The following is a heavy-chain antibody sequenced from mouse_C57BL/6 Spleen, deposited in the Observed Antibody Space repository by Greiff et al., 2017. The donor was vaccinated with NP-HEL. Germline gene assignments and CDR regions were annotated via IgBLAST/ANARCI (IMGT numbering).Heavy chain of an antibody. J-gene: IGHJ2*01. CDR3: ARKGGDYFDY. CDR2: IDPSDSYT. V-gene: IGHV1-59*01. CDR1: GYTFTSYW. Sequence: VQLQQPGAELVRPGTSVKLSCKASGYTFTSYWMHWVKQRPGQGLEWIGVIDPSDSYTNYNQKFKGKATLTVDTSSSTAYMQLSSLTSEDSAVYYCARKGGDYFDYWGKGTTLTVSS.